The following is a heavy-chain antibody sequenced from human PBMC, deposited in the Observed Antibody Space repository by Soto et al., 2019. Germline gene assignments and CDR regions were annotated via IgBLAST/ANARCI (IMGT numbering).Heavy chain of an antibody. CDR3: VPRPPYYDSNGDYPIDD. CDR1: GFPFSTYA. D-gene: IGHD3-22*01. Sequence: GGSLRLSCAASGFPFSTYAMSWVRQAPGKGLEWVSLISGGGTTTHYADSVQGRFTISRDNSRNTLLLQMNTLRAEDTAVYYCVPRPPYYDSNGDYPIDDWGQGTRVTVSS. CDR2: ISGGGTTT. J-gene: IGHJ4*02. V-gene: IGHV3-23*01.